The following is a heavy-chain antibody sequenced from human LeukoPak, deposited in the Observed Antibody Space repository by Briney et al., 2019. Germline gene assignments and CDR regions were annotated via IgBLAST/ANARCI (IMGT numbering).Heavy chain of an antibody. Sequence: ASVKVSCKASGYTFTGYYMHWVRQASGQGLEWMGWINPNSGGTNYAQKFQGRVTMTRDTSISTAYVELSRLRSDDTAVYYCARESLLWFGELLSNEPLFDYWGQGTLVTVSS. D-gene: IGHD3-10*01. CDR2: INPNSGGT. CDR3: ARESLLWFGELLSNEPLFDY. V-gene: IGHV1-2*02. CDR1: GYTFTGYY. J-gene: IGHJ4*02.